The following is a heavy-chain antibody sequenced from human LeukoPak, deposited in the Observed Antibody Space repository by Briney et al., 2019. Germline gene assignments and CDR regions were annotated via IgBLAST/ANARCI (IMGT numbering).Heavy chain of an antibody. CDR2: ISSSSSYI. D-gene: IGHD2/OR15-2a*01. CDR1: GFTFSSYS. Sequence: PGGSLRLSCAASGFTFSSYSMNWVRQAPGKGLEWVSSISSSSSYIYYADSVKGRFTISRDNAKNSLYLQMNSLRAEDTAVYYCAKDRAARGRGNYFYMDVWGKGTTVTVSS. CDR3: AKDRAARGRGNYFYMDV. J-gene: IGHJ6*03. V-gene: IGHV3-21*01.